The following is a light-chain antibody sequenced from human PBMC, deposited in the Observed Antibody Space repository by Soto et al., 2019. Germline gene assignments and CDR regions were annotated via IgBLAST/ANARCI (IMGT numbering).Light chain of an antibody. J-gene: IGKJ5*01. CDR2: ATS. V-gene: IGKV3D-20*02. CDR3: QQRSSWPRIT. Sequence: EIVLTQSPGTLSLSPGERATLSCRASQSVSSSYLAWYQQRPGQAPRLLVYATSSRAAGIPDRFSGSGSGTDFTLTITRLEAEDFAVYYCQQRSSWPRITFGQGTRLEIK. CDR1: QSVSSSY.